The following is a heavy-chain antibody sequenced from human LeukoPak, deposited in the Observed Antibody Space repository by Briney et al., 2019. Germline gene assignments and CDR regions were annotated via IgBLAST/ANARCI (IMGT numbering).Heavy chain of an antibody. CDR2: IIPIFGTA. J-gene: IGHJ4*02. CDR3: AKDQWELPHY. Sequence: ASVKFSCKASGGTFSSYAISWVRQAPGQGLEWMGGIIPIFGTANYAQKFQGRVTITADESTSTAYMELSSLRAEDTAVYYCAKDQWELPHYWGQGTLVTVSS. D-gene: IGHD1-26*01. CDR1: GGTFSSYA. V-gene: IGHV1-69*01.